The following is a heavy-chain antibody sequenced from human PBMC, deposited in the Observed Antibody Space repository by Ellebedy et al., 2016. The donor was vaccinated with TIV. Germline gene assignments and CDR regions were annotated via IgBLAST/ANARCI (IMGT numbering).Heavy chain of an antibody. CDR2: INHSGST. Sequence: SETLSLTCAVYGGSFSGYYWSWIRQPPGKGLEWIGEINHSGSTNYNPSLKSRVTISVDTSKNQFSLKLNSETAADTAVYYCARISNSGTYYGVFDFWGQGTLVTVSS. J-gene: IGHJ4*02. V-gene: IGHV4-34*01. CDR1: GGSFSGYY. D-gene: IGHD1-26*01. CDR3: ARISNSGTYYGVFDF.